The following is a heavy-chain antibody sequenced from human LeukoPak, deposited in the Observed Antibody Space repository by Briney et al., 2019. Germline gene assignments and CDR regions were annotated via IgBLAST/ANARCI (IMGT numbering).Heavy chain of an antibody. Sequence: GASVKVSCKASGYTFTSYAMHWVRQAPGQRLEWMGWINAGNGNTKYSQKFQGRVTITRDTSTSTAYLELRSLGSDDTAVYYCARDRAYGYSTVWDFDYWGQGTLVTVSS. V-gene: IGHV1-3*01. J-gene: IGHJ4*02. D-gene: IGHD6-19*01. CDR3: ARDRAYGYSTVWDFDY. CDR2: INAGNGNT. CDR1: GYTFTSYA.